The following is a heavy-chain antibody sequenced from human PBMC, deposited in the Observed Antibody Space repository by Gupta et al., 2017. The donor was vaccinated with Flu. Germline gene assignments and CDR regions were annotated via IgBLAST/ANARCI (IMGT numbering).Heavy chain of an antibody. J-gene: IGHJ2*01. V-gene: IGHV5-51*01. CDR3: ARVRSRLNFDFWSGSPGGCLDI. CDR1: GYNFPPSC. CDR2: IYPGDSDS. D-gene: IGHD3-3*01. Sequence: EVQLEQSGVEVKKPGESLTISCKGSGYNFPPSCIAWVRQMPGTGPEWVGIIYPGDSDSRSSPSFRGQVTISADKSISTAYLQWSSLKASDTAIYYCARVRSRLNFDFWSGSPGGCLDIWGRGTLVTVSS.